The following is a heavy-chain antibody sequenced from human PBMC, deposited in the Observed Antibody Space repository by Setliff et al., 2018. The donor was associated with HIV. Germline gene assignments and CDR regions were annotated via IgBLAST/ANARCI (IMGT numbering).Heavy chain of an antibody. D-gene: IGHD3-9*01. CDR1: GGTVSSYA. Sequence: SVKVSCKASGGTVSSYAINWVRQAPGQGLEWMGGIIPIFGPANYAQKFQDRVTITTDESTSTAYMELSSLKSEDTAVYYCARGFEVESSGWFDPWAQGTLVTVSS. CDR3: ARGFEVESSGWFDP. V-gene: IGHV1-69*05. CDR2: IIPIFGPA. J-gene: IGHJ5*02.